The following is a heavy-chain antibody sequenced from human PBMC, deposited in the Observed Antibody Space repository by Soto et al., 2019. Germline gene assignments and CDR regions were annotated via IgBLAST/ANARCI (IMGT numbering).Heavy chain of an antibody. J-gene: IGHJ4*02. CDR3: AKDTTPSSSWLYFDH. Sequence: GGSLRLSCAASGFTFDDYAMHWVRQVAGKGLEWVSGITWNSGTIGYADSVKGRFTISRDNAKNLLYLQMNSLRAEDTAFYYCAKDTTPSSSWLYFDHWGQGTLVTVSS. V-gene: IGHV3-9*01. CDR2: ITWNSGTI. D-gene: IGHD6-13*01. CDR1: GFTFDDYA.